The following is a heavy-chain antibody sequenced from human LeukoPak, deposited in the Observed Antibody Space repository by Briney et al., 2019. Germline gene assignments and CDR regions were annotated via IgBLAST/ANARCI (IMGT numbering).Heavy chain of an antibody. V-gene: IGHV1-46*01. J-gene: IGHJ4*02. D-gene: IGHD6-19*01. CDR3: ARVGIPVAGYSEPFDY. Sequence: ASVKVSCKASGYTFTSYYMHWVRQAPGQGLEWMGKINPSGGSTSYAQKFQGRVTMTRDTSTSTVYMELSSLRSEDTAVYYCARVGIPVAGYSEPFDYWGQGTLVTVSS. CDR2: INPSGGST. CDR1: GYTFTSYY.